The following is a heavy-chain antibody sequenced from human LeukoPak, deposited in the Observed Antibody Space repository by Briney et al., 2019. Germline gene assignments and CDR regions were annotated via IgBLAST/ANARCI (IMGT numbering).Heavy chain of an antibody. CDR2: IYSGGTT. D-gene: IGHD2-2*02. CDR1: GFTFTNNY. V-gene: IGHV3-66*01. J-gene: IGHJ4*02. Sequence: GGSLRLSCAASGFTFTNNYMSWVRQAPGKGLEWVAVIYSGGTTDYADSVKGRFTISRDTSKNMLYFQMNSMRAEDTAVYYCVRERSGYASSAIDFWGQGTQVTVSS. CDR3: VRERSGYASSAIDF.